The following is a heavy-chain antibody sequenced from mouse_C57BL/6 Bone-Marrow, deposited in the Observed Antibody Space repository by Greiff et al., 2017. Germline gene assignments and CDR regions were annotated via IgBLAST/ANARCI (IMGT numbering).Heavy chain of an antibody. Sequence: QVQLQQSGPGLVQPSQSLSITCTVSGFSLTSSGVHWVRQSPGQGLEWLGVIWSGGSTDYNAAFISRLRISKVNSKSQVFFKMNSLLADDTAIYYCARRPYPSSYEAMDYWGQGTSVTVSS. CDR1: GFSLTSSG. V-gene: IGHV2-2*01. D-gene: IGHD1-1*01. CDR3: ARRPYPSSYEAMDY. CDR2: IWSGGST. J-gene: IGHJ4*01.